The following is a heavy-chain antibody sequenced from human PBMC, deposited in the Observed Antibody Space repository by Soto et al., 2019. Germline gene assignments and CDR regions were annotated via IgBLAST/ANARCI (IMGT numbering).Heavy chain of an antibody. D-gene: IGHD2-21*02. J-gene: IGHJ2*01. CDR1: GFTFSGSA. V-gene: IGHV3-73*02. CDR2: IRSKGNNYAT. Sequence: EVQLVESGGGLVQPGGSLKLSCAASGFTFSGSAMHWVRQASGKGLEWFGRIRSKGNNYATVYDASVKGRYTISRDDSKITAHLKMNGPKTEDTAVYYCARSELQYCCGDCYLFPYFELWCRGTLVTVSS. CDR3: ARSELQYCCGDCYLFPYFEL.